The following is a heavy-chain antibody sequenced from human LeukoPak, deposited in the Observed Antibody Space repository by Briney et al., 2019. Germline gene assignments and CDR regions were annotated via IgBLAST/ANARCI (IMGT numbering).Heavy chain of an antibody. CDR2: ISSSSSYI. CDR3: ARVAVAGTRAFDI. J-gene: IGHJ3*02. D-gene: IGHD6-19*01. Sequence: GGSLRLSCEASGFTFSSYAMSWVRQAPGKGLEWVSSISSSSSYIYYADSVKGRFTISRDNAKNTLYLQMNSLRAEDTAVYYCARVAVAGTRAFDIWGQGTMVTVSS. CDR1: GFTFSSYA. V-gene: IGHV3-21*01.